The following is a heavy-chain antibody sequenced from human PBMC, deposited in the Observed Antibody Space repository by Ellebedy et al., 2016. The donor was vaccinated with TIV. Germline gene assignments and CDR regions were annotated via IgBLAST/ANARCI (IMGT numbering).Heavy chain of an antibody. CDR1: RYTFTDYF. J-gene: IGHJ4*02. V-gene: IGHV1-2*02. Sequence: ASVKVSCXASRYTFTDYFIHWVRQAPGQGLEWLGWINPKNGGTNSAQTFQGRLTMTSETSITTSYMELRRLTSDDTAVYYCATDPLDYWGQGTLVTVSS. CDR2: INPKNGGT. CDR3: ATDPLDY.